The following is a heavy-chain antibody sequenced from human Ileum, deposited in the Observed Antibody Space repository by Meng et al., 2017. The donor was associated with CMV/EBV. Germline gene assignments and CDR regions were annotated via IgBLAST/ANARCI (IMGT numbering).Heavy chain of an antibody. Sequence: GGSLRLSCAASGFTFSSYWMSWVRQAPGKGLEWVANIKQDGSQKHYVHSVKGRFTISRDNAKNSLYLQMNSLRAEDTALYYCARRLPTDGMDVWGQGTTVTVSS. CDR1: GFTFSSYW. J-gene: IGHJ6*02. CDR2: IKQDGSQK. CDR3: ARRLPTDGMDV. V-gene: IGHV3-7*01. D-gene: IGHD2-21*01.